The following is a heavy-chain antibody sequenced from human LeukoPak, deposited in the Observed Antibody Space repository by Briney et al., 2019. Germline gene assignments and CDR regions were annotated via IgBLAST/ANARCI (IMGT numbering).Heavy chain of an antibody. Sequence: GGSLRLSYEASGFAFSSYAMSWLRRAPGKGLEWVSTIHDDGGTSYYADSVKGRFTISRDNSRNTLNLQMNGLRAEDTALYYCARDWRSQGKDTSGSYYAPLDCWGQGTQVTVSS. D-gene: IGHD3-10*01. CDR1: GFAFSSYA. J-gene: IGHJ4*02. CDR2: IHDDGGTS. CDR3: ARDWRSQGKDTSGSYYAPLDC. V-gene: IGHV3-23*01.